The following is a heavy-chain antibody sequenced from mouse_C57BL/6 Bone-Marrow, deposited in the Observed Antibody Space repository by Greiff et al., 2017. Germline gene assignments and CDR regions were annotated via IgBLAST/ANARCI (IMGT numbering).Heavy chain of an antibody. J-gene: IGHJ4*01. CDR3: ARSFYYYGSSRYAMDY. CDR2: INLVSGGT. Sequence: VQLQQSGAELVRPGTSVKVSCKASGYALTNYLIEWVKQRPGQGLEWIGVINLVSGGTHYNERFTGKGTLTADKSSSTANMQLSSLTSEDSAVYFCARSFYYYGSSRYAMDYWGQGTSVTVSS. CDR1: GYALTNYL. D-gene: IGHD1-1*01. V-gene: IGHV1-54*01.